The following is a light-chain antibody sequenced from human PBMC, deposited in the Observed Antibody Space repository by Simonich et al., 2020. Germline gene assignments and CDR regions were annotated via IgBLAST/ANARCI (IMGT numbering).Light chain of an antibody. CDR2: DDS. J-gene: IGLJ2*01. Sequence: SYVLTQPPSVTVAPGKTARITWGGNNMGSKSVHWYQQKPGQDPVLVVYDDSARRSGIPERVSGSTSGNTATLTISRVEAGDEADYYCQVWDSSSDHPVFGGGTKLTVL. CDR1: NMGSKS. V-gene: IGLV3-21*03. CDR3: QVWDSSSDHPV.